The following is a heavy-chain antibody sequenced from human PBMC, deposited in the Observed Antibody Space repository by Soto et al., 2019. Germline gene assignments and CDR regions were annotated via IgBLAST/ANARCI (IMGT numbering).Heavy chain of an antibody. CDR2: IYWDDDN. D-gene: IGHD3-10*02. Sequence: SGPTLVNPTQTLTLTCTFSGFSLTNNGEAVGWFRQSPGKALEWLVLIYWDDDNRYNPTLRTRLSTTKDTSKNQVVLTLTNMDPVDTATYYCARYVATSPAGWFEPWGQGIPVTVS. V-gene: IGHV2-5*02. CDR1: GFSLTNNGEA. J-gene: IGHJ5*02. CDR3: ARYVATSPAGWFEP.